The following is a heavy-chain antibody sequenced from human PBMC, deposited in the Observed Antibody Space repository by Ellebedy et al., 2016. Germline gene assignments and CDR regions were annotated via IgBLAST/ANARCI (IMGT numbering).Heavy chain of an antibody. Sequence: GESLKISCAASGFTFSSYAMSWVRQAPGKGLEWVSAISGSGGSTYYADSVKGRFIISRDNSKNTLYLQMNSLRAEDTAVYYCARDKTGTFDYWGQGTLVTVSS. V-gene: IGHV3-23*01. D-gene: IGHD1-7*01. J-gene: IGHJ4*02. CDR2: ISGSGGST. CDR1: GFTFSSYA. CDR3: ARDKTGTFDY.